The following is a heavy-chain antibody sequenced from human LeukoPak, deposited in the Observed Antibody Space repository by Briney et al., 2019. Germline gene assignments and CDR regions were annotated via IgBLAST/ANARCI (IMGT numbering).Heavy chain of an antibody. Sequence: PSETLSLTCAVYGGSFSGYYWSWIRQPPGKGLEWIGEINHSGSTNYNPSLKSRVTISVDTSKNQFSLKLSSVTAADTAVYYCAREGYDYVWGSYRLIAFDYWGQGTLVTVSS. D-gene: IGHD3-16*02. CDR2: INHSGST. V-gene: IGHV4-34*01. CDR1: GGSFSGYY. J-gene: IGHJ4*02. CDR3: AREGYDYVWGSYRLIAFDY.